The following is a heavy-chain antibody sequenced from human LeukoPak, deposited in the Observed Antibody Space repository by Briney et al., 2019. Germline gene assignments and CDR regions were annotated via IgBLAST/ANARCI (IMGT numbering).Heavy chain of an antibody. CDR2: ISDSGGST. D-gene: IGHD5-12*01. J-gene: IGHJ4*02. CDR1: GFTFSIYA. CDR3: AKTKGYSGYDPRPGY. Sequence: SGGSLRLSCAASGFTFSIYAMTWVRQAPGKGLEWVSTISDSGGSTYYADSVKGRFTISRDNSKNTLYLQMNSLRAEDTAVYYCAKTKGYSGYDPRPGYWGQGTLVTVSS. V-gene: IGHV3-23*01.